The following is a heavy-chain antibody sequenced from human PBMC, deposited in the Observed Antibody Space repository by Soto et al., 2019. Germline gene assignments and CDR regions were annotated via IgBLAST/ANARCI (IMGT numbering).Heavy chain of an antibody. Sequence: EVQLVESGGGLVQPGGSLRLSCAASGFTFSRYSMNWVRQAPGKGLEWVSYISSSSSTIYYADSVKGRFTISRDNAKNSLYLQMNSLRDEDTAVYYCAREAAAGYLNWFDPWGQGTLVTVSS. V-gene: IGHV3-48*02. CDR1: GFTFSRYS. CDR2: ISSSSSTI. D-gene: IGHD6-13*01. CDR3: AREAAAGYLNWFDP. J-gene: IGHJ5*02.